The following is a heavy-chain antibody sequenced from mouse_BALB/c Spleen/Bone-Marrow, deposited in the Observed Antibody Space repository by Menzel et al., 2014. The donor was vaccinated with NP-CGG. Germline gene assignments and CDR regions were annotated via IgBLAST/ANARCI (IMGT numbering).Heavy chain of an antibody. D-gene: IGHD2-3*01. CDR3: ARPDDGYYAMDY. V-gene: IGHV4-1*02. Sequence: EVQLVESGGGLVQPGGSLKLPCAASGFDFSRYWMSWVRQAPGKGLEWIGEINPDSSTINYTPSLKDKFIISRDNAKNTLCLQMSKVRAEDTTLYYCARPDDGYYAMDYWGQGTSVTVSS. CDR1: GFDFSRYW. J-gene: IGHJ4*01. CDR2: INPDSSTI.